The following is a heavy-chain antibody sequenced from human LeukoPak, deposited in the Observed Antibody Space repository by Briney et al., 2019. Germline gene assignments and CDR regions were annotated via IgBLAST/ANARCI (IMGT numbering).Heavy chain of an antibody. Sequence: SETLSLTCAVSGGTATNYYWTWIRQPPGKGLEWIGYISYGGSRSYNPSLRSRVTMSVDTSKIQFSLNLRSVTAADTAVYYCARGKSGWYGQFDSWGQGTLVTVSS. CDR1: GGTATNYY. CDR3: ARGKSGWYGQFDS. V-gene: IGHV4-59*02. D-gene: IGHD6-19*01. CDR2: ISYGGSR. J-gene: IGHJ4*02.